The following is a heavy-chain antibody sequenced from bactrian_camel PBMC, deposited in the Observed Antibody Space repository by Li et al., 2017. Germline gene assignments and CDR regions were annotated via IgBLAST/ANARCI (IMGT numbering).Heavy chain of an antibody. CDR3: AAVTGCSLTPWLRDPGSKSGPMN. Sequence: QLVESGGGLVQPGGSLNLSYEATGKTNVLNCMGWFRQAPGKEREGVAVITRIHGGTEYADSVKGRFIISRDSSKMTWALQMNNLKPEDTAMYYCAAVTGCSLTPWLRDPGSKSGPMNWGQGTQVTVS. V-gene: IGHV3S53*01. J-gene: IGHJ4*01. CDR2: ITRIHGGT. CDR1: GKTNVLNC. D-gene: IGHD3*01.